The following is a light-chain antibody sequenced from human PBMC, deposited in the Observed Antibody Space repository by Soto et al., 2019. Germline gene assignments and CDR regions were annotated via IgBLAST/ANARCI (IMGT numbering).Light chain of an antibody. CDR3: QHYSSSPGYT. CDR2: GAS. CDR1: QSVTSSY. J-gene: IGKJ2*01. Sequence: EIVLTQSPGTLSLSPGERATLSCRASQSVTSSYLAWYQQRPGQAPRLLIYGASSRATGIPDRFSGSGSGTDFTLTISRLEPEDVAVYYCQHYSSSPGYTFGQGTKLEIK. V-gene: IGKV3-20*01.